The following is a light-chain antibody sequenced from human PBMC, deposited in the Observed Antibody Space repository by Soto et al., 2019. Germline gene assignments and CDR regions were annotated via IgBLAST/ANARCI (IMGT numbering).Light chain of an antibody. Sequence: DIVITQSPFTLSVSRWYTVTLCFMASQRVSSHLAWYQQKPGQAPRLLIYAASARATGIPVRLSGSGSGTEFTLTIRSLQSEDFALYYCHQYNNWPWTFGQGTKVDIK. V-gene: IGKV3-15*01. CDR1: QRVSSH. CDR3: HQYNNWPWT. J-gene: IGKJ1*01. CDR2: AAS.